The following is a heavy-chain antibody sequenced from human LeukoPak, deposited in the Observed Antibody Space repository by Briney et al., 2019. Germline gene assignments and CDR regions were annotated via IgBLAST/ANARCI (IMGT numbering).Heavy chain of an antibody. CDR1: GGSFSGYY. CDR3: ARAYRAHQTFHSYHFFDF. CDR2: INHSGST. Sequence: SDTLSLTCAVYGGSFSGYYWSWIRQPPGKGLEWIGEINHSGSTNYNPSLKSRVTISVDTSKNQFSLRLNSVTAADTAVYYCARAYRAHQTFHSYHFFDFWGRGTLVTVSS. J-gene: IGHJ4*02. V-gene: IGHV4-34*01. D-gene: IGHD5-18*01.